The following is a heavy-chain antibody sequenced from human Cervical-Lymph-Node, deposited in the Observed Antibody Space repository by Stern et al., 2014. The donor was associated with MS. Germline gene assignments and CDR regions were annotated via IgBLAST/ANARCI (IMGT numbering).Heavy chain of an antibody. V-gene: IGHV3-66*01. CDR1: GFPLGASY. D-gene: IGHD6-6*01. Sequence: EVQLVQSGGGFVQPGGSLRLSCAASGFPLGASYMNWVRQAPGKGLEWVSRIHTGGTTHYAGSVKGRFTISRANAKNALYLQMDRLTVEDTAVYYCAREIAGRRFEDWGRGTLVAVSP. J-gene: IGHJ4*02. CDR3: AREIAGRRFED. CDR2: IHTGGTT.